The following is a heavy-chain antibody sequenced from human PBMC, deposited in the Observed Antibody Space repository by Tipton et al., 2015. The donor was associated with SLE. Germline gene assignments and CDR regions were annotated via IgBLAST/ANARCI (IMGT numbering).Heavy chain of an antibody. CDR2: IYHSGST. V-gene: IGHV4-4*02. D-gene: IGHD3-9*01. Sequence: TLSLTCAVSGGSISSSNWWSWVRQPPGKGLEWIGEIYHSGSTNYNPSLKSRVTISVDTSKNQFSLKLTSVTAADTAVYYCARTYVVLASYIDYWGQGILVTVSS. CDR3: ARTYVVLASYIDY. CDR1: GGSISSSNW. J-gene: IGHJ4*02.